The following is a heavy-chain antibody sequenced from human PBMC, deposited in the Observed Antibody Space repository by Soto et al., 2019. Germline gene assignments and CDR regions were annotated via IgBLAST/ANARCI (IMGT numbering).Heavy chain of an antibody. Sequence: GGSLRLSCAASGFTFSSYWMSWVRQAPGKGLEWVANIKQDGSEKYYVDSVKGRFTISRDNAKNSLYLQMNSLRAEDTAVCDCARGKNGWGYYYGSGSYYYYYYYMDVWGKGTTVTVSS. CDR2: IKQDGSEK. CDR1: GFTFSSYW. J-gene: IGHJ6*03. V-gene: IGHV3-7*03. CDR3: ARGKNGWGYYYGSGSYYYYYYYMDV. D-gene: IGHD3-10*01.